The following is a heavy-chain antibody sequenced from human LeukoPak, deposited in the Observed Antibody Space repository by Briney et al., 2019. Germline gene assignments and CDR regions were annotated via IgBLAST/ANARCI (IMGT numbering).Heavy chain of an antibody. D-gene: IGHD3-10*01. Sequence: GRFTTSRDNAKNSLYLQMNSLRAEDTAVYYCARLRGFDYWGQGTLVTVSS. J-gene: IGHJ4*02. V-gene: IGHV3-11*06. CDR3: ARLRGFDY.